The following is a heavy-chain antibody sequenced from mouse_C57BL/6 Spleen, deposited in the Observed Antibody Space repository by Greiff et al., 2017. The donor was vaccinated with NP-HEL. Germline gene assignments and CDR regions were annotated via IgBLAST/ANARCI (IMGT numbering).Heavy chain of an antibody. D-gene: IGHD2-5*01. Sequence: QVQLQQPGAELVKPGASVKLSCKASGYTFTSYWMQWVKQRPGQGLEWIGEIDPSDSYTNYNQKFKGKATLTVDTSSSTAYMQLSSLTSEDSAVYYCARRDSNWFAYWGQGTRVTVSA. CDR3: ARRDSNWFAY. CDR2: IDPSDSYT. J-gene: IGHJ3*01. V-gene: IGHV1-50*01. CDR1: GYTFTSYW.